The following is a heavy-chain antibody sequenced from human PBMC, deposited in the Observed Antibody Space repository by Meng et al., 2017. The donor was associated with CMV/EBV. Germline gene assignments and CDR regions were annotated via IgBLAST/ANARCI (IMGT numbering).Heavy chain of an antibody. D-gene: IGHD2-2*01. V-gene: IGHV1-69*10. Sequence: SVKVSCKASGGTFSSYAISWVRQAPGQGLEWMGGIIPIHGIANYAQKFQGRVTITADKSTSTAYMELSSLRSEDTAVYYCASSDIVVVPAAVPEEGYYYYGMDVWGQGTTVTVSS. CDR2: IIPIHGIA. CDR3: ASSDIVVVPAAVPEEGYYYYGMDV. CDR1: GGTFSSYA. J-gene: IGHJ6*02.